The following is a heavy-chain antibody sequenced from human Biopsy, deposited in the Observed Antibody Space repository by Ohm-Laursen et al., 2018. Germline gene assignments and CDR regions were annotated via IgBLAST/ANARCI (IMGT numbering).Heavy chain of an antibody. V-gene: IGHV3-7*01. J-gene: IGHJ3*01. CDR3: TRDTTYYAGTTYYDALDV. D-gene: IGHD2/OR15-2a*01. CDR1: GFTFSSYG. Sequence: GSLRLSCSASGFTFSSYGMHWVRRAPGKGLEWAANIKQDGSEKNYVDSVKGRFTITRDNANNSLYLQMNSLRVEDTAVYYCTRDTTYYAGTTYYDALDVWGQGTTVTVSS. CDR2: IKQDGSEK.